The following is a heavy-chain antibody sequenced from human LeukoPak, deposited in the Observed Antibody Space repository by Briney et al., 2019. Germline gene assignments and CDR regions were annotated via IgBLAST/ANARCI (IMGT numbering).Heavy chain of an antibody. CDR2: INHSGST. Sequence: KPSETLSLTCAVYGGSFSGYYWSWIRQPPGKGLEWIGEINHSGSTNYNPSLKSRVTISVDTSKNQFSLKLSSVTAADTAVYYCASEEAYSSGWREAFEIWGQGTMVTVSS. D-gene: IGHD6-19*01. V-gene: IGHV4-34*01. CDR1: GGSFSGYY. J-gene: IGHJ3*02. CDR3: ASEEAYSSGWREAFEI.